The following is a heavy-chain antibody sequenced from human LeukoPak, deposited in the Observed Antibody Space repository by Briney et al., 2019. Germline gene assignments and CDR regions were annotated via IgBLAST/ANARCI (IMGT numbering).Heavy chain of an antibody. Sequence: ASVKVSCKVSGYTLTELSMHWVRQAPGKGLEWMGGFDPEDGETIYAQKFQGRVTMTEDTSTDTAYMELSSLRSEDTAVYYCATANVLGGWYVVSSFDHWGQGTLVTVSS. D-gene: IGHD6-19*01. CDR1: GYTLTELS. V-gene: IGHV1-24*01. CDR3: ATANVLGGWYVVSSFDH. J-gene: IGHJ4*02. CDR2: FDPEDGET.